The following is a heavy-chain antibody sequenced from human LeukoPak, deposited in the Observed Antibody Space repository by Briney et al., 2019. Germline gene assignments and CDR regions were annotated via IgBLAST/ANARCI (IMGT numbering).Heavy chain of an antibody. CDR3: AREDAGTVTIDS. CDR1: GDSVSSGGYY. J-gene: IGHJ4*02. CDR2: IYDSGST. V-gene: IGHV4-31*03. Sequence: SETLSLTCTVSGDSVSSGGYYWDWIRQHPGKGLEWIGYIYDSGSTYYNPSLKSRVTISVDTSKNQFSLKLSSVTAADTAVYYCAREDAGTVTIDSWGQGTLVTVSS. D-gene: IGHD4-17*01.